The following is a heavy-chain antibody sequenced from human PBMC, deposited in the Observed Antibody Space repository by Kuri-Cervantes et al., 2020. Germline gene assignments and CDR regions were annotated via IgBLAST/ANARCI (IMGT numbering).Heavy chain of an antibody. CDR3: ATRYSSSWYPYDY. CDR1: GYTFTGYY. J-gene: IGHJ4*02. D-gene: IGHD6-13*01. CDR2: INPNSGGT. V-gene: IGHV1-2*02. Sequence: ASVKVSCKASGYTFTGYYMHWVRQAPGQGLEWMGWINPNSGGTNYAQKFQGRVTVTRDTSISTAYMELSRLRSEDTAVYYCATRYSSSWYPYDYWGQGTLVTVSS.